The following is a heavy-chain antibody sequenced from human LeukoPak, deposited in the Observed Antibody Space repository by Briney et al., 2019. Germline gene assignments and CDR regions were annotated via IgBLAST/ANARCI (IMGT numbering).Heavy chain of an antibody. Sequence: SETLSLTCTVSGVSVSSGSYYWSWIRQPPGKGLEWIGYIYYSGSTNYNPSLKSRVTISVDTSKNQFSLKLSSVTAADTAVYYCASVTHYDSSGYYEFDYWGQGTWSPSPQ. CDR1: GVSVSSGSYY. V-gene: IGHV4-61*01. CDR3: ASVTHYDSSGYYEFDY. J-gene: IGHJ4*02. CDR2: IYYSGST. D-gene: IGHD3-22*01.